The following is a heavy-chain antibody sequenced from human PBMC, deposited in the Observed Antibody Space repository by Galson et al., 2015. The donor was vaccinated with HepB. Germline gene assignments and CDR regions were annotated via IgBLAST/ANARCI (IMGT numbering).Heavy chain of an antibody. D-gene: IGHD4/OR15-4a*01. V-gene: IGHV3-33*01. Sequence: SLRLSCAVSGFVFRDYGMHWVRQAPGKGLEWVAVIWHDGSKTYYADSVKGRLTISRDNSKNTLYLHMNSLRAEDTAMYYCARVGGDYGTFEYYFDYWGQGTLVTVSS. CDR2: IWHDGSKT. CDR1: GFVFRDYG. CDR3: ARVGGDYGTFEYYFDY. J-gene: IGHJ4*02.